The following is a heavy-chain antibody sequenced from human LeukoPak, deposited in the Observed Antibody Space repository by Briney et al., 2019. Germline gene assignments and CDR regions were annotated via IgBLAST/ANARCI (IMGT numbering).Heavy chain of an antibody. V-gene: IGHV4-59*01. D-gene: IGHD6-13*01. J-gene: IGHJ4*02. CDR3: ARDKREGIDFYSSSCSGFDY. Sequence: SETLSLTCTVSGGSTCSYYWSWIRQPPGKGLEWIGYIYYSGSTNYNPSLKSRVTISVDTSKNQFSLKLSSVIAAATAVYYCARDKREGIDFYSSSCSGFDYWGQGTLVTVSS. CDR2: IYYSGST. CDR1: GGSTCSYY.